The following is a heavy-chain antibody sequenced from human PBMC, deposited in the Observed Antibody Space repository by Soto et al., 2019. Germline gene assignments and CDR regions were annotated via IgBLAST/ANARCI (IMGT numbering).Heavy chain of an antibody. CDR2: IYYSGST. Sequence: SETLSLTCTVSGGSISSYYWSWIRQPPGKGLEWIGYIYYSGSTNYNPSLKSRVTISVDTSKNQFSLKLSSVTAADTAVYYCARGGEQWLGRFDPWGQGTLVTVSS. CDR3: ARGGEQWLGRFDP. CDR1: GGSISSYY. D-gene: IGHD6-19*01. V-gene: IGHV4-59*01. J-gene: IGHJ5*02.